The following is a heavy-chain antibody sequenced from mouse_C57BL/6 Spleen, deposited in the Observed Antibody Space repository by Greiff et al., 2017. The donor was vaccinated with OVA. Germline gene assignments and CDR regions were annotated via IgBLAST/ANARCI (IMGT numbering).Heavy chain of an antibody. J-gene: IGHJ2*01. D-gene: IGHD2-5*01. CDR3: ARGNYSNYYFDY. Sequence: VQLQQSGPGLVQPSQSLSITCTVSGFSLTSYGVHWVRQSPGKGLEWLGVIWSGGSTAYNADFISRLSISKDNAKSQVFFKMNSLQADDTAIYYCARGNYSNYYFDYWGQGTTLTVSS. CDR2: IWSGGST. CDR1: GFSLTSYG. V-gene: IGHV2-2*01.